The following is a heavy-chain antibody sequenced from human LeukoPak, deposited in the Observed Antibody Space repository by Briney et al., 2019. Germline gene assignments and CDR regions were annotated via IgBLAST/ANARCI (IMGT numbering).Heavy chain of an antibody. CDR2: MYYSGIT. CDR1: GGSISTYY. J-gene: IGHJ4*02. D-gene: IGHD3-22*01. Sequence: PSETLSLTCTVSGGSISTYYWSWIRQSPGRGLEWIGYMYYSGITKYNPSLKSRVTISVDTSTNQFSLRLSSVTAADTAVYYCARGYYYDSSGYFLDFWGQGTLVTVSS. CDR3: ARGYYYDSSGYFLDF. V-gene: IGHV4-59*01.